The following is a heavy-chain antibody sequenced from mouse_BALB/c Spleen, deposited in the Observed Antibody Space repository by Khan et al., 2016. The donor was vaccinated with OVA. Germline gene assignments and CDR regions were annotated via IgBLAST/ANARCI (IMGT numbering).Heavy chain of an antibody. D-gene: IGHD1-2*01. Sequence: EVQLVESGGDLVKPGGSLNLSCEASGFTFSSYGMSWLRQTPDKRLEWVATISNGGSYTYYPDSVKGRLTISRDNAKNTLYLHMSSLKSEDTAMYYCARHRFTTPTAWFAYWGQGTLGTVSA. CDR2: ISNGGSYT. V-gene: IGHV5-6*01. CDR3: ARHRFTTPTAWFAY. CDR1: GFTFSSYG. J-gene: IGHJ3*01.